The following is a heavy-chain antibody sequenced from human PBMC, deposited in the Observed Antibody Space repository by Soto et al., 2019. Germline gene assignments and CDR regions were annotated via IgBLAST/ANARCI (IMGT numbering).Heavy chain of an antibody. V-gene: IGHV3-23*01. CDR3: AKLIGYSYVRAGRGYFDY. J-gene: IGHJ4*02. Sequence: HPGGSLRLSCAASGFTFSSYAMSWVRQAPGKGLEWVSAISGSGGSTYYADSVKGRFTISRDNSKNTLYLQMNSLRAEDTAVYYCAKLIGYSYVRAGRGYFDYWGQGTLVTVSS. CDR1: GFTFSSYA. CDR2: ISGSGGST. D-gene: IGHD5-18*01.